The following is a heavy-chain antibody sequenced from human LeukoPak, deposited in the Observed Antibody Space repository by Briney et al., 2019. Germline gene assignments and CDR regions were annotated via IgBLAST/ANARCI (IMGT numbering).Heavy chain of an antibody. D-gene: IGHD3-16*01. CDR1: GFAFSSHG. Sequence: GGSLRLSCAASGFAFSSHGMNWVRQAPGKGLEWVSGISPSGGITYYTDSVKGRFTISRDNSKNTVSLQMNSLRGDDTAVYYCAKDDAWGRYKDWGQGTLVTVSS. V-gene: IGHV3-23*01. CDR3: AKDDAWGRYKD. CDR2: ISPSGGIT. J-gene: IGHJ1*01.